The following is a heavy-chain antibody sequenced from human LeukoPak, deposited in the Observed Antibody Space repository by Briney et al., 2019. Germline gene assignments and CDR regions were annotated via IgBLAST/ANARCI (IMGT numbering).Heavy chain of an antibody. J-gene: IGHJ4*02. D-gene: IGHD6-13*01. Sequence: PSETLSLTCTVSGGSISSYYWSWIRQPPGKGLEGIAYISDIGSTNYNPSLKSRVTISVDTSKNQFSLKLSSVTAADTAVYYCAREAAAVGGYYFDYWGQGTLVTVSS. CDR2: ISDIGST. V-gene: IGHV4-59*01. CDR1: GGSISSYY. CDR3: AREAAAVGGYYFDY.